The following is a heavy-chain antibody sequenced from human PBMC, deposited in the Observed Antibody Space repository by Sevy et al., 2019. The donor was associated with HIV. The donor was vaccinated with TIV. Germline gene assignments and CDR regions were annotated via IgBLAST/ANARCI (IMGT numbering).Heavy chain of an antibody. Sequence: GGSLRLSCADSGVTFSSYAMSWVRQAPGKGLEWVSTISGHGGSTYYAGAVNGRFTISRDNSKKMVYLQMNSLRAEDTAVYYCAKDSGISAQIVVALRYWGQGTQVTVSS. CDR2: ISGHGGST. CDR3: AKDSGISAQIVVALRY. D-gene: IGHD3-22*01. V-gene: IGHV3-23*01. J-gene: IGHJ4*02. CDR1: GVTFSSYA.